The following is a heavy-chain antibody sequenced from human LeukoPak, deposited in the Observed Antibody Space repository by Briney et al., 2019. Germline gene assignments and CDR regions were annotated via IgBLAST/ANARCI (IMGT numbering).Heavy chain of an antibody. V-gene: IGHV3-23*01. CDR2: ISDSGGST. J-gene: IGHJ4*02. Sequence: GGSLRLSCAVSGITLSNYGMSWVRQAPGKGLEWVAGISDSGGSTNYADSVKDRFTISRDNPKNTLYLQMNSLRAEDTAVYFCAKRGVVIRVILVGFNKEAYYFDSWGQGALVTVS. D-gene: IGHD3-22*01. CDR1: GITLSNYG. CDR3: AKRGVVIRVILVGFNKEAYYFDS.